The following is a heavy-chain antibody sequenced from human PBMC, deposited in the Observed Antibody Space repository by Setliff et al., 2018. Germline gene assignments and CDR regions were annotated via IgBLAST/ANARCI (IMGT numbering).Heavy chain of an antibody. CDR3: ARMSGFQYVDV. D-gene: IGHD3-3*01. J-gene: IGHJ6*04. CDR1: GSAISSGHY. CDR2: FRPSGKT. V-gene: IGHV4-38-2*01. Sequence: SETLSLTCAVSGSAISSGHYWGWIRQPPGKGLEWIGSFRPSGKTYYNPSLNSRVTISVDTSKKQFSLSLSSVTAADSAIYYCARMSGFQYVDVWGKGTTVTDSS.